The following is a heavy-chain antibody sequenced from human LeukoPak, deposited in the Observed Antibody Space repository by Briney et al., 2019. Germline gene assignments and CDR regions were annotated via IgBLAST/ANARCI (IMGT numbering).Heavy chain of an antibody. CDR2: IQTSGST. V-gene: IGHV4-4*07. D-gene: IGHD6-19*01. CDR1: GGSINSYY. J-gene: IGHJ4*02. Sequence: RSETLSLTCTVSGGSINSYYWNWIRQPAGKGLEWIGHIQTSGSTKYNPSLKSRVTMSIDTSKNQFSLNLYSVTAADTAVYYCATNYTAVSAFDSWGQGTLVPVSS. CDR3: ATNYTAVSAFDS.